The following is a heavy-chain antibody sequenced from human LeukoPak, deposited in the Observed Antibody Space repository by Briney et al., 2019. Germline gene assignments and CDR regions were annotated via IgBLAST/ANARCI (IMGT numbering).Heavy chain of an antibody. CDR2: MNPNSGNT. D-gene: IGHD1-26*01. CDR3: AREPRDSFYFDY. V-gene: IGHV1-8*01. J-gene: IGHJ4*02. Sequence: ASVKVSCKASGYTFTSYDINWVRQATGQGLEWMGWMNPNSGNTGYAQKFQGRVTMTRNTSISTAYMELSSLRSEDTAVYYCAREPRDSFYFDYWGQGTLVTVSS. CDR1: GYTFTSYD.